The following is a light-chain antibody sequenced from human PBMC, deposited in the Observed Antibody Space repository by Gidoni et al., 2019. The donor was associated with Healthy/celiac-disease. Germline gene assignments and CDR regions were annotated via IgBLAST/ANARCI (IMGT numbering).Light chain of an antibody. J-gene: IGKJ4*01. CDR2: DAS. CDR3: QQRSNCPPLT. CDR1: QRVSSY. V-gene: IGKV3-11*01. Sequence: ELVLQQSPATTSLSTGARAIRTCRASQRVSSYLAWYQQKPGQAPTLLIYDASNRATGIPSRFSGSGSVTDFTLTISSLEPEDFAAYYCQQRSNCPPLTFGGGTKVEIK.